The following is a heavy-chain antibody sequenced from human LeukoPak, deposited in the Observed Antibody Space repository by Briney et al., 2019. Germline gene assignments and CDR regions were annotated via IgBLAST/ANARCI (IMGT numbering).Heavy chain of an antibody. V-gene: IGHV4-59*04. J-gene: IGHJ4*02. D-gene: IGHD2/OR15-2a*01. Sequence: PSETLSLTCTVSGDSISSYYWSWIRQPPGKGLEWIGYIYHSGSTYYNPSLKSRVTISVDRSKNQFSLKLSSVTAADTAVYYCAGNRNYFDYWGQGTLVTVSS. CDR1: GDSISSYY. CDR3: AGNRNYFDY. CDR2: IYHSGST.